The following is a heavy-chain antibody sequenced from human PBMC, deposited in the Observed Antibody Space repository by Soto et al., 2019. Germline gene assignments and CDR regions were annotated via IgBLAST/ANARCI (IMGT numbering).Heavy chain of an antibody. CDR2: ISSSSSYI. CDR3: ASPHYYDSSGFDY. D-gene: IGHD3-22*01. J-gene: IGHJ4*02. Sequence: VGSLRLSCAASGFTSSSYSMNWVRQAPGKGLEWVSSISSSSSYIYYADSVKGRFTISRDNAKNSLYLQMNSLRAEDTAVYYCASPHYYDSSGFDYWGQGTLVTVSS. CDR1: GFTSSSYS. V-gene: IGHV3-21*01.